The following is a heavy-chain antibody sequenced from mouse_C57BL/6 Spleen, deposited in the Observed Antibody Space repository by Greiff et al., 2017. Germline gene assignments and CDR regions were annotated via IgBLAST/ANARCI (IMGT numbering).Heavy chain of an antibody. J-gene: IGHJ4*01. CDR1: GYTFTSYW. V-gene: IGHV1-55*01. Sequence: QVQLQQPGAELVKPGASVKMSCKASGYTFTSYWITWVKQRPGQGLEWIGDIYPGSGSTNYNEKFKSKATLTGDTSSSTAYMQLSSLTSEDSAVYYCARGYYGDYWGQGTSVTVSS. CDR3: ARGYYGDY. D-gene: IGHD1-1*01. CDR2: IYPGSGST.